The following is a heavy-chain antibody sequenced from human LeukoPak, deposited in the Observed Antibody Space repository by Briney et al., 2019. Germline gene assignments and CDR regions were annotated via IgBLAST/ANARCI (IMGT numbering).Heavy chain of an antibody. Sequence: SETLSLTCTVSGGSISSSPYYWGWIRQPPGKGLEWIGSVYYSGTTHYSPSLESRVTISVDTSKNQFSLKLASVTAADTAIYYCAKGAGGFSYYNWFDPWGQGTLVTVSS. J-gene: IGHJ5*02. CDR2: VYYSGTT. D-gene: IGHD5-18*01. CDR3: AKGAGGFSYYNWFDP. V-gene: IGHV4-39*07. CDR1: GGSISSSPYY.